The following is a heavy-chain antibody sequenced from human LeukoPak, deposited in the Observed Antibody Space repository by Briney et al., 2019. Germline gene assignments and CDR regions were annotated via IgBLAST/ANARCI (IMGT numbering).Heavy chain of an antibody. CDR1: GFTFSSYA. V-gene: IGHV3-30-3*01. D-gene: IGHD4-17*01. Sequence: PGRSLRLSCAASGFTFSSYALHWVRQAPGKGLEWVALISYDGSNKHSADSVKGRFTTSRDNSKNMLYLEMNSLRAEDTAVYYCARDKGRGRPTPGDYYGMDVWGQGTTVTVSS. J-gene: IGHJ6*02. CDR2: ISYDGSNK. CDR3: ARDKGRGRPTPGDYYGMDV.